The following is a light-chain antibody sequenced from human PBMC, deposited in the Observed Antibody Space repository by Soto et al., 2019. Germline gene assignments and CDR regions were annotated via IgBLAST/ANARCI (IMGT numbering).Light chain of an antibody. Sequence: EIVLTQSPATLSLSPGDRATLSCRASQSVSSYLAWYQQKPGQAPRLLIYDASNRATGIPARFSGSWSGTDFTLTITSLEAEDVAVYYCQQRSNWPSTFGGGTKVEIK. CDR2: DAS. CDR3: QQRSNWPST. V-gene: IGKV3-11*01. J-gene: IGKJ4*01. CDR1: QSVSSY.